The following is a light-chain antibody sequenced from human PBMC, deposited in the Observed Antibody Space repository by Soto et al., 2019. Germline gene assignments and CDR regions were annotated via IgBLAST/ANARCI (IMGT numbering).Light chain of an antibody. CDR2: DAS. CDR1: QSISYW. Sequence: PPTQSPSTLSTNVGDRVTITCRASQSISYWLAWYQQKPGSAPKLLISDASKLESGVPSRFSGSGSGTEFTLTINNLQPDDLATYYCQQYHNYWTFAQGTKV. CDR3: QQYHNYWT. J-gene: IGKJ1*01. V-gene: IGKV1-5*01.